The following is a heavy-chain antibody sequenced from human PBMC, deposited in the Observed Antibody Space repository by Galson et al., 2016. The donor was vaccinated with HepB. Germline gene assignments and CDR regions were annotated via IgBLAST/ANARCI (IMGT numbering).Heavy chain of an antibody. D-gene: IGHD1-26*01. CDR1: GFTFSSYG. J-gene: IGHJ6*02. CDR3: AKGGSYWGYYYGMDV. CDR2: ISYDGSNK. Sequence: SLRLSCAASGFTFSSYGMHWVRQAPGKGLEWVAVISYDGSNKYYADSVKGRFTISRDNSKNTLYLQMNSLRAEDTAVYYCAKGGSYWGYYYGMDVWGQGTTVTVSS. V-gene: IGHV3-30*18.